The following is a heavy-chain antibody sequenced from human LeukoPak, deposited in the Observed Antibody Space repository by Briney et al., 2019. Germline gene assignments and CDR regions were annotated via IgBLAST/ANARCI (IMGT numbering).Heavy chain of an antibody. Sequence: GGSLRLSCEVTGFTFAYSAMSWVRQAPGKGLEWVAVISYDGSNKYYADSVKGRFTISRDNSKNTLYLQMNSLRAEDTAVYYCARAGAPGFRANYYYMDVWGKGTTVTVSS. D-gene: IGHD5-12*01. CDR1: GFTFAYSA. CDR2: ISYDGSNK. J-gene: IGHJ6*03. V-gene: IGHV3-30*01. CDR3: ARAGAPGFRANYYYMDV.